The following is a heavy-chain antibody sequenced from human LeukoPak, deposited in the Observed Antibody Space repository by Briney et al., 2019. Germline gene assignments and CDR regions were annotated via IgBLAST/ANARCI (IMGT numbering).Heavy chain of an antibody. CDR3: ARQSCSGGSCYPDY. V-gene: IGHV4-59*08. D-gene: IGHD2-15*01. J-gene: IGHJ4*02. CDR2: VYYSGST. CDR1: GGSISSHY. Sequence: SETLSLTCTVSGGSISSHYWSWIRQPPGKGLEWIGYVYYSGSTNYNPSLKSRVTISVDTSKNQFSLKLSSVTAADTAVYYCARQSCSGGSCYPDYWGQGTLVTVSS.